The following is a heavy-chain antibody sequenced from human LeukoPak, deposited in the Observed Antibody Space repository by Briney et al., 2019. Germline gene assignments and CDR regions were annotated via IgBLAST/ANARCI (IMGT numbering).Heavy chain of an antibody. CDR3: ASYYGSGSYYGGALDY. V-gene: IGHV3-30*03. Sequence: GGSLRLSCAASGFTFSRYGMNWVRQAPGKGLEWVALISYDGSNKYYADSVKGRFTISRDDSKNTLYLQMNSLRAEDTAVCYCASYYGSGSYYGGALDYWGQGTLVTVSS. D-gene: IGHD3-10*01. CDR1: GFTFSRYG. CDR2: ISYDGSNK. J-gene: IGHJ4*02.